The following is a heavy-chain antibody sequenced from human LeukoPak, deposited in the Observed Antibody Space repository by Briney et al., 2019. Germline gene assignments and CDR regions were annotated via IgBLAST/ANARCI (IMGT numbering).Heavy chain of an antibody. J-gene: IGHJ4*02. CDR2: IKQDGSHK. CDR1: GFTYSRYW. Sequence: PGGPLRLSCAASGFTYSRYWMSGVRQAPGKGLEGVGNIKQDGSHKYHVDSEKGRFTIYRDNAKNSLYLQMNSLRAEDAAVYYCAREGYYFGSIYWGQGTLVTVSS. D-gene: IGHD3-10*01. CDR3: AREGYYFGSIY. V-gene: IGHV3-7*01.